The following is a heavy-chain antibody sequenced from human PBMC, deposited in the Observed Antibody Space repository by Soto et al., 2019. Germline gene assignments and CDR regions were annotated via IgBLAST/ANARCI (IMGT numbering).Heavy chain of an antibody. J-gene: IGHJ3*02. CDR1: GFSLSTSGVG. CDR2: IYWDDDK. D-gene: IGHD6-19*01. V-gene: IGHV2-5*02. CDR3: AHRPDGSALLGWLGAFDI. Sequence: QITLKESGPTLVKPTQTLTLTCTFSGFSLSTSGVGVGWTRQPPGKALEWLALIYWDDDKRYSPSLKSRLTITKDTSKNQVVLTMTNMDPVDTATYYCAHRPDGSALLGWLGAFDIWGQGTMVTVSS.